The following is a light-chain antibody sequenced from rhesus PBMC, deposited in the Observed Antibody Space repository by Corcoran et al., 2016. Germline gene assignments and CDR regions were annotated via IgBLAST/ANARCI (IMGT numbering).Light chain of an antibody. CDR3: QQYSSRPLT. Sequence: DIQMTQSPSSLSASVGDTVTITCRASQGISSWFAWYQQKPWKAPKLLIYKAANLQSGVPSRFSVSGAGSDCSLTISSLQSEDLATYYCQQYSSRPLTFGGGTKGERK. V-gene: IGKV1-22*01. J-gene: IGKJ4*01. CDR2: KAA. CDR1: QGISSW.